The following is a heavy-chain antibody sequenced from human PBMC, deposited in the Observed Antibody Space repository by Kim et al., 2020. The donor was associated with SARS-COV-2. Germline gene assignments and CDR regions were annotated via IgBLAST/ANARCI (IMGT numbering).Heavy chain of an antibody. V-gene: IGHV3-7*03. CDR1: RFTFSSYW. CDR3: ARDGGAPIQPSAV. J-gene: IGHJ6*02. D-gene: IGHD5-18*01. CDR2: IRQDGNEK. Sequence: GGSLRLSCAASRFTFSSYWMSWVRQAPGKGLEWVANIRQDGNEKYYVGSVKGRFTISRDNAKNSLYLQMNSLRADDTAVYYCARDGGAPIQPSAVWGQGTTVTVSS.